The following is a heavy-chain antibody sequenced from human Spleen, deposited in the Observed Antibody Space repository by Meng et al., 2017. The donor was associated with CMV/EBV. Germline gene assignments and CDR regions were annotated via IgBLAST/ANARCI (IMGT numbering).Heavy chain of an antibody. D-gene: IGHD6-13*01. Sequence: GESLKISCAASGFSFSTYSMHWVRQAPGKGLEWVSSISSSRSYIYYADSLKGRFTISRDNARNSLYLKMNSLRAEDTAVYYCARGYSSSWCDSWGQGTLVTVSS. CDR3: ARGYSSSWCDS. CDR2: ISSSRSYI. J-gene: IGHJ4*02. V-gene: IGHV3-21*01. CDR1: GFSFSTYS.